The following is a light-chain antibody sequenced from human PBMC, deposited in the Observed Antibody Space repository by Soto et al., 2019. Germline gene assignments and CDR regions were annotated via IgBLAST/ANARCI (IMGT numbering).Light chain of an antibody. CDR2: GNS. J-gene: IGLJ1*01. Sequence: QSVLTQPPSVSGAPGQRVTISCTGSSSNIGAGYDVHWYQQLPGTAPKLLIYGNSNRPSGVPDRFSGSKSGTSASLAITGLQAEDEADYSCQSSDSSLSVFGTGTKVTVL. CDR3: QSSDSSLSV. CDR1: SSNIGAGYD. V-gene: IGLV1-40*01.